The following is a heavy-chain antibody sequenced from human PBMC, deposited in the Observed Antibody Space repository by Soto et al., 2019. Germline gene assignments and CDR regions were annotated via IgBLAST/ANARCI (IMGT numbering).Heavy chain of an antibody. V-gene: IGHV3-23*01. CDR1: GFTFSSYA. D-gene: IGHD2-21*01. CDR2: ISGSGGST. J-gene: IGHJ4*02. Sequence: GGSLRLSCAASGFTFSSYAMSWVRQAPGKGLEWVSAISGSGGSTYYADSVKGRFTISRDNSKNTLYLRMSSLRAEDTAVYFCTRHGHYSYDDWGLGTLVTVSS. CDR3: TRHGHYSYDD.